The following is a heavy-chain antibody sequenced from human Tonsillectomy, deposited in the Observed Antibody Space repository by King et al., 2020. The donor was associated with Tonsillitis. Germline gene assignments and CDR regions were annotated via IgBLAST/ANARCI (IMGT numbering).Heavy chain of an antibody. J-gene: IGHJ4*02. CDR2: IRSDGSNK. Sequence: VQLVESGGGVVQPGGSLRLSCAASRFTFSSYGMHWVRQAPGKGLEWVAFIRSDGSNKHYADSVKGRFTISRDNSNNTLYLQMNSLRAEDTAVYYCGGMVYSGDYWGQGTLVTVSS. CDR3: GGMVYSGDY. V-gene: IGHV3-30*02. D-gene: IGHD2-8*01. CDR1: RFTFSSYG.